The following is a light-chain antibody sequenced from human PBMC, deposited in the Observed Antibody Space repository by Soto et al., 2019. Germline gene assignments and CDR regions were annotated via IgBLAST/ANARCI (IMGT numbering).Light chain of an antibody. CDR2: LEGSGNY. Sequence: VLTQSSSASASLGSSVKLTCTLSSCHSSYTIAWHQQQPGKAPRYLMKLEGSGNYNKGSGVPDRFSGSTSGADRYLTISNLQFEDEADYYCETWDSNTWVFGGGTKLTVL. CDR1: SCHSSYT. J-gene: IGLJ3*02. V-gene: IGLV4-60*02. CDR3: ETWDSNTWV.